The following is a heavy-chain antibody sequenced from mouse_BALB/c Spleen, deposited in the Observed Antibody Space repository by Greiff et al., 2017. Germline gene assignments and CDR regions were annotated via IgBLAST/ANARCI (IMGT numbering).Heavy chain of an antibody. Sequence: EVQLQESGGGLVQPGGSRKLSCAASGFTFSSFGMHWVRQAPEKGLEWVAYISSGSSTIYYVDTLKGRFTISRDNPKNTLFLQMTSLRSEDTAMYYCARSAYERYFDVWGAGTTVTVSS. CDR1: GFTFSSFG. CDR3: ARSAYERYFDV. V-gene: IGHV5-17*02. J-gene: IGHJ1*01. CDR2: ISSGSSTI. D-gene: IGHD6-5*01.